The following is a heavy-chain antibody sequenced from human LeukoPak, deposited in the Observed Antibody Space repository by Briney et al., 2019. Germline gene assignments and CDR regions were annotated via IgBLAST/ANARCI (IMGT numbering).Heavy chain of an antibody. CDR3: ASGILFSGGTTFDY. D-gene: IGHD2-15*01. J-gene: IGHJ4*02. CDR2: INHSGST. CDR1: GGSFSGYY. Sequence: SETLSLTCAVYGGSFSGYYWSWIRQPPGKGLEWIGEINHSGSTNYNPSLKSRVTISVDTSKNQFSLKLSSVTAADTAVYYCASGILFSGGTTFDYWGQGTPVTVSS. V-gene: IGHV4-34*01.